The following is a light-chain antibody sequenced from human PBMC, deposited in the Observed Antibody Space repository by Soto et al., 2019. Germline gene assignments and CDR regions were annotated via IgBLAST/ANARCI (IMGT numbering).Light chain of an antibody. Sequence: EIVLTQSPGTLSVSPGERATLSCRASQSVRDNLAWYQQKRGQAPRLLIYGTSIRATGIPASFSGSGSGTEFTLTISSLQSEDFAVYYCQQYDNWPITFGGGTKVDIK. J-gene: IGKJ4*01. CDR2: GTS. CDR1: QSVRDN. CDR3: QQYDNWPIT. V-gene: IGKV3-15*01.